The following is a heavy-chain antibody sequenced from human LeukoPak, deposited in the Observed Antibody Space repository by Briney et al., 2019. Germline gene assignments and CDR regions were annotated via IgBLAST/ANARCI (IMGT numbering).Heavy chain of an antibody. CDR1: GFTVSSNY. V-gene: IGHV3-53*01. CDR2: IYSGGST. Sequence: GGSLRLSCAASGFTVSSNYMSWVRQAPGKGLEWVSLIYSGGSTYYADSVKGRFTISRDNSKNTLYLQMNSLRAEDTAVYYCXRVGXXSGWYRXWGXXTXVXVSS. J-gene: IGHJ4*01. CDR3: XRVGXXSGWYRX. D-gene: IGHD6-19*01.